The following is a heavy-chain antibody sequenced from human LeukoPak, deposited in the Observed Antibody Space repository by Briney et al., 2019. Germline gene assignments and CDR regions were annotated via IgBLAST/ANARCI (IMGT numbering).Heavy chain of an antibody. D-gene: IGHD2-21*01. Sequence: GGSLRLSCAASGFTFSSYAMSWVRQAPGKGLEWVSAISGSGGSTYYADSVKGRFTISRDNAKNSLYLQMNSLRAEDTAVYYCARGAYCGGDCFTASYYYYYMDVWGKGTTVTVSS. CDR2: ISGSGGST. J-gene: IGHJ6*03. V-gene: IGHV3-23*01. CDR1: GFTFSSYA. CDR3: ARGAYCGGDCFTASYYYYYMDV.